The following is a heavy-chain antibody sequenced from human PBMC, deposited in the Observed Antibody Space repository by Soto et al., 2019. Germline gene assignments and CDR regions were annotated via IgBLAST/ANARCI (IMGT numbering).Heavy chain of an antibody. J-gene: IGHJ4*02. Sequence: EVQLVETGGGLIQPGGSLRLSCAASGFTVSSNYMSWVRQAPGKGLEWVSVIYSGGSTYYADSVKGRFTISRDNSKNTLYLQINSLRAEDTAVYYCARDGYDSSGYYNYWGQGTLVTVSS. D-gene: IGHD3-22*01. CDR3: ARDGYDSSGYYNY. CDR2: IYSGGST. CDR1: GFTVSSNY. V-gene: IGHV3-53*02.